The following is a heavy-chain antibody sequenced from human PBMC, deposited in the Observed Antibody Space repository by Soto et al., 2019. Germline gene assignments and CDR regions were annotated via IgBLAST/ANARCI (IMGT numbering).Heavy chain of an antibody. Sequence: GGSLRLSCAASGFTFSSYAMSWVRQAPGKGLEWVSAISGSGGSTYYADSVKGRFTISRDNSKNTLYLQMNSLRAEDTAVYYCAKEVLYYYDSSGYGYFQHWGQGTLVTVSS. CDR3: AKEVLYYYDSSGYGYFQH. D-gene: IGHD3-22*01. CDR1: GFTFSSYA. V-gene: IGHV3-23*01. CDR2: ISGSGGST. J-gene: IGHJ1*01.